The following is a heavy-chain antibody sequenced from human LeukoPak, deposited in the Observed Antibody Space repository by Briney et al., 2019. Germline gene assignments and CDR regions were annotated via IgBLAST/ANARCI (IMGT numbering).Heavy chain of an antibody. CDR2: INWRSDEI. CDR3: ARGGAVGTADY. CDR1: GFTFDNYA. J-gene: IGHJ4*02. Sequence: GGSLRLSCSASGFTFDNYAMHWVRQAPMKGLEWVASINWRSDEIGYADSVKGRFTISRDNAKNSLYLQMNSLRAEDTAVYYCARGGAVGTADYWGQGTLVTVSS. V-gene: IGHV3-9*01. D-gene: IGHD6-19*01.